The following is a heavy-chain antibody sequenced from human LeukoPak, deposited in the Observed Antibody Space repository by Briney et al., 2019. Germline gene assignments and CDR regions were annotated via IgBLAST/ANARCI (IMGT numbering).Heavy chain of an antibody. Sequence: GGSLRLSCAASGFTLSDYEMNWVRQAPGKGLEWVSDISSSGNTIFYADSVKGRVTISRDDAENSMYLQMNSMRVEDTAVYYCGRVALDTSMIHYWGQGTLVTVSS. CDR3: GRVALDTSMIHY. CDR1: GFTLSDYE. D-gene: IGHD5-18*01. V-gene: IGHV3-48*03. CDR2: ISSSGNTI. J-gene: IGHJ4*02.